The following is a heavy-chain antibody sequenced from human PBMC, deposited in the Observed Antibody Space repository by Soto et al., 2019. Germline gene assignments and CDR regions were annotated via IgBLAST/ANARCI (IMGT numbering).Heavy chain of an antibody. Sequence: PSETLSLTCTVSGGSISSYYWSWIRQPPGKGLEWIGYIYYSGSTNCNPSLKSRVTISVDTSKNQFSLKLSSVTAADTAVYYCAREVDTAMASEYYFDYRGQGTLVTVSS. D-gene: IGHD5-18*01. V-gene: IGHV4-59*01. CDR2: IYYSGST. CDR1: GGSISSYY. CDR3: AREVDTAMASEYYFDY. J-gene: IGHJ4*02.